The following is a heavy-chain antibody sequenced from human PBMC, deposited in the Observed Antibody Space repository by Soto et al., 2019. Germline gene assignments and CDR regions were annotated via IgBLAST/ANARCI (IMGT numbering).Heavy chain of an antibody. CDR3: ARGVSSSGYYRDPYFDY. J-gene: IGHJ4*02. CDR1: GGSISSYY. Sequence: SETLSLTCTVSGGSISSYYWSWIRQPPGKGLEWIGYIYYSGSTNYNPSLKSRVTISVDTSKNQFSLKLSSVTAADTAVYYCARGVSSSGYYRDPYFDYWGQGTLVTVSS. CDR2: IYYSGST. D-gene: IGHD3-22*01. V-gene: IGHV4-59*01.